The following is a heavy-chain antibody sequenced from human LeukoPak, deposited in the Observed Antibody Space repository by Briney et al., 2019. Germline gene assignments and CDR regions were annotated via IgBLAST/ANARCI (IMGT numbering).Heavy chain of an antibody. V-gene: IGHV4-34*01. J-gene: IGHJ5*02. CDR2: INHSGST. CDR1: GGSFSGYY. Sequence: PSETLSLTCAVYGGSFSGYYWSWIRQPPGKGLEWIGEINHSGSTNYNPSLRSRVTISVDTSKNQFSLKLSSVTAADTAVYYCARATDEYSSSWFYKSAYNWFDPWGQGTLVTVSS. CDR3: ARATDEYSSSWFYKSAYNWFDP. D-gene: IGHD6-13*01.